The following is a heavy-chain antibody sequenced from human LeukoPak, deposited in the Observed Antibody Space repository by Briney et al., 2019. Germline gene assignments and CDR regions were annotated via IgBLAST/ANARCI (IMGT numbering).Heavy chain of an antibody. Sequence: GGSLRLSCAASGFTFSSYSMNWVRQAPGKGLEWVSSISSSSSYIYYADSVKGRFTISRDNAMNSLYLQMNSLIAEDTAVYYCARDTDAGGQWLASYFGYWGQGTLVTVSS. CDR3: ARDTDAGGQWLASYFGY. V-gene: IGHV3-21*01. CDR1: GFTFSSYS. J-gene: IGHJ4*02. D-gene: IGHD6-19*01. CDR2: ISSSSSYI.